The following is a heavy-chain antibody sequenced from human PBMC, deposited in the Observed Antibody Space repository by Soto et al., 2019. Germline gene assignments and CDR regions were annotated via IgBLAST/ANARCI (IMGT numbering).Heavy chain of an antibody. D-gene: IGHD3-10*01. CDR3: AREGDDYGSGSDWRWFDP. Sequence: QVQLVESGGGVVQPGRSLRLSCAASGFTFSSYAMHWVRQAPGKGLEWVAVISYDGSNKYYADSVKGRFTISRDNSMNTLYLQVNSLRAEDTAVYYCAREGDDYGSGSDWRWFDPWGQGTLVTVSS. CDR1: GFTFSSYA. J-gene: IGHJ5*02. V-gene: IGHV3-30-3*01. CDR2: ISYDGSNK.